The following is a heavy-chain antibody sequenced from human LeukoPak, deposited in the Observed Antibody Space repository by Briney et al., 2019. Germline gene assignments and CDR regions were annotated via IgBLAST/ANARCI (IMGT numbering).Heavy chain of an antibody. CDR1: GGSISSYY. Sequence: SETLSLTCTVSGGSISSYYWSWIRQPPGKRLEWIGYIYYSGSTNYNPSLKSRVTISVDTSKNQFSLKLSSVTAADTAVYYCARGGYGNHNWFDPWGQGTLVTVSS. CDR2: IYYSGST. J-gene: IGHJ5*02. D-gene: IGHD1-14*01. V-gene: IGHV4-59*01. CDR3: ARGGYGNHNWFDP.